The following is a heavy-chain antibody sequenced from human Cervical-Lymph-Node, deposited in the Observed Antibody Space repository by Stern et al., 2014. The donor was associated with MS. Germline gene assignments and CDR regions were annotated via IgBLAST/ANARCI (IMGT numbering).Heavy chain of an antibody. CDR3: ARSRNGLNWFDP. V-gene: IGHV1-46*01. CDR2: IDPSVGST. Sequence: QLVQSGAEVKKPGASMKVSCKASGYIFTHYYMHWVRQAPGQGLEWMGMIDPSVGSTTYAQRFQGRVTMTRDTSTGTVYMELSSLRSDDTAVYYCARSRNGLNWFDPWGQGTLVTVSS. J-gene: IGHJ5*02. D-gene: IGHD1-26*01. CDR1: GYIFTHYY.